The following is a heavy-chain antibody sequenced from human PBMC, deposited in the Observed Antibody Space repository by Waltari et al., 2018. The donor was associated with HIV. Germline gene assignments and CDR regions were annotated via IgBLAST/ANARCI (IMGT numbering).Heavy chain of an antibody. D-gene: IGHD6-13*01. CDR2: IKEDGSEI. V-gene: IGHV3-7*01. Sequence: EVRLVESGGGWVKPGGSLRLSCAASGFTFSSSWLTWVRQDPGKGVDWVANIKEDGSEIHYVDSVKGRFTISRDNAKNSLYLQMNSLRAEDTAVYYCARRQQLTDWGQGTLVTVSS. J-gene: IGHJ4*02. CDR1: GFTFSSSW. CDR3: ARRQQLTD.